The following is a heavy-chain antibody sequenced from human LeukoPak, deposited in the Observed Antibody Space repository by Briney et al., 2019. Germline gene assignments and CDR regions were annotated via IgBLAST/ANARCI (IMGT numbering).Heavy chain of an antibody. CDR1: GESFSGYY. J-gene: IGHJ4*02. V-gene: IGHV4-34*01. CDR3: ARGTRDYGDYYY. CDR2: INHSGST. D-gene: IGHD4-17*01. Sequence: PSETLSLTCAVYGESFSGYYWSWIRQPPGKGLEWIGEINHSGSTNYNPSLKSRVTISVDTSKNQFSLKLSSVTAADTAVYYCARGTRDYGDYYYWGQGTLVTVSS.